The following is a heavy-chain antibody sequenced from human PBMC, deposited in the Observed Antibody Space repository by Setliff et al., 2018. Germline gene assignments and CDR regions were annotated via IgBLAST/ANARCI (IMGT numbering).Heavy chain of an antibody. CDR2: INHSGST. Sequence: PSETLSLTCAASGGTFSDYYWTWIRQPPGKGLEWIGEINHSGSTKCNPSLKSRVTLSVDTSMNQFSLNLNSVTAADTAVYYCARDRTYYASGTYTRWFDYWGQGSLVTVSS. CDR1: GGTFSDYY. V-gene: IGHV4-34*01. J-gene: IGHJ4*02. D-gene: IGHD3-10*01. CDR3: ARDRTYYASGTYTRWFDY.